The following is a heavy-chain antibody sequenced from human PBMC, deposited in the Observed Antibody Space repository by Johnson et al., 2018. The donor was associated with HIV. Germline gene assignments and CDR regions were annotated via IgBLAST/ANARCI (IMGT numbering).Heavy chain of an antibody. CDR1: GFTFDDYG. Sequence: EVQLVESGGGVARPGGSLRLSCAASGFTFDDYGMSWVRQAPGKGLEWVSGIDWSGGRTGYADSVKGRFTISRDNAKKLLYLQMNSLRAEDTALYYCARDFGLEWELDGAFDIWGQGTMVTVSS. J-gene: IGHJ3*02. D-gene: IGHD1-26*01. CDR2: IDWSGGRT. CDR3: ARDFGLEWELDGAFDI. V-gene: IGHV3-20*04.